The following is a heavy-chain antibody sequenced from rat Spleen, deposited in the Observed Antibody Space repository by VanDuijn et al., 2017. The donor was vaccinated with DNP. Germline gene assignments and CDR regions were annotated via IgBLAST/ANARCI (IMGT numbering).Heavy chain of an antibody. D-gene: IGHD1-2*01. V-gene: IGHV5S10*01. J-gene: IGHJ2*01. CDR1: GFTFSDYN. Sequence: EVQLVEFGGGSVQPGRSLKLSCAVSGFTFSDYNMAWVRQAPKKGLEWVATSIYDDSRTYYRDSVKGRFTISRDNAENTVYLQMNSLRSEDTATYFCASWSPIAPISTSNYWGQGVMVTVSS. CDR3: ASWSPIAPISTSNY. CDR2: SIYDDSRT.